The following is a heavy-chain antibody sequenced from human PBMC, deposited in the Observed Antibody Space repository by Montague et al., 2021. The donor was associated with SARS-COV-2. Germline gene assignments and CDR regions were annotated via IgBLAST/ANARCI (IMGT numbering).Heavy chain of an antibody. CDR1: GGSFSDYY. CDR2: IYESGRP. CDR3: ARGRRKPRTLQYFEL. J-gene: IGHJ1*01. V-gene: IGHV4-34*01. Sequence: SETLSLTCNVSGGSFSDYYWNWIRQSPEKGLEWIGEIYESGRPSYNPSLKSRVTMSVDTSTSHFSLWLTSVTAADNGVYYCARGRRKPRTLQYFELWGQGTRVTVSS. D-gene: IGHD1-14*01.